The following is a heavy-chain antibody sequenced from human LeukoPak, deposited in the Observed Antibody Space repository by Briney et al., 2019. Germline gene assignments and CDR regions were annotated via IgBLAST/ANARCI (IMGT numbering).Heavy chain of an antibody. V-gene: IGHV1-69*05. D-gene: IGHD5-18*01. CDR1: GGTFSSYA. Sequence: ASVKVSCKASGGTFSSYAISWVRQAPGQGLEWMGGIIPIFGTANYAQKFQGRVTITTDESTSTAYMELSSLRSEDTAVYYCARGSYGSYYFDYWGQGTLVTVSP. CDR2: IIPIFGTA. CDR3: ARGSYGSYYFDY. J-gene: IGHJ4*02.